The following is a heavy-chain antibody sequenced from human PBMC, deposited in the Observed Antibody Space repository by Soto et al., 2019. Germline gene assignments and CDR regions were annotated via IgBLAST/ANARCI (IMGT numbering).Heavy chain of an antibody. J-gene: IGHJ4*02. V-gene: IGHV3-74*01. CDR3: ARASTYYDFWSGYPGEKYYFDY. CDR1: GFTFSSYW. CDR2: INSDGSST. Sequence: EVQLVESGGGLVQPGGSLRLSCAASGFTFSSYWMHWVRQAPGKGLVWVSRINSDGSSTSYADSVKGRFTISRDNAKNTLYLKMNSRRAEDTAVYYCARASTYYDFWSGYPGEKYYFDYWGQGTLVTVSS. D-gene: IGHD3-3*01.